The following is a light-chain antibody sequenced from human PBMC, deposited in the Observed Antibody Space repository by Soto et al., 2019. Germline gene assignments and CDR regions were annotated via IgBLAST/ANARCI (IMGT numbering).Light chain of an antibody. CDR1: SGDIGGFIY. J-gene: IGLJ1*01. Sequence: QSVLTQPASMSGSPGQSITISCSGTSGDIGGFIYVSWFQQHPGKAPKLVIYEVSDRPSGVSNRFSGSKSGNTASLTISGLQAEDEADYYCSSLTSSSTLIVFGSGTKLTVL. V-gene: IGLV2-14*01. CDR2: EVS. CDR3: SSLTSSSTLIV.